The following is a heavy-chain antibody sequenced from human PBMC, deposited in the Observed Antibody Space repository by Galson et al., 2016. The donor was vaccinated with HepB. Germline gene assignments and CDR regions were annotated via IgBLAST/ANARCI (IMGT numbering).Heavy chain of an antibody. J-gene: IGHJ4*02. Sequence: SLRLSCAASGFALRTYAMHWVRQAPGKGLQWLASISQAGRNTYYGDSVRGRFTISRDTSSDTLYLQMDSLRPEDTALYSCAREGSWELMFDYWGLGTLVTVSS. CDR1: GFALRTYA. V-gene: IGHV3-30*03. D-gene: IGHD1-26*01. CDR3: AREGSWELMFDY. CDR2: ISQAGRNT.